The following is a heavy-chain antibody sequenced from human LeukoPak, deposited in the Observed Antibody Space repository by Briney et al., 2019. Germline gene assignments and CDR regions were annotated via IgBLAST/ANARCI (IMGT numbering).Heavy chain of an antibody. CDR1: GFTFSSYA. J-gene: IGHJ4*02. Sequence: PGGSLRLSCAASGFTFSSYAMYWVRQAPGKGLEWVAVISYDGSNKYYADSVKGRFTISRDNAKNTLYLQMNSLRAEDTAVYYCARDPLNYFDYWGQGTLVTVSS. CDR3: ARDPLNYFDY. V-gene: IGHV3-30-3*01. CDR2: ISYDGSNK.